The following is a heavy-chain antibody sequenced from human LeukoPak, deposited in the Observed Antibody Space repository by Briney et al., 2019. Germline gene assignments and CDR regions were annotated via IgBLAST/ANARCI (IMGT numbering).Heavy chain of an antibody. Sequence: SVKVSCKASGGTFSSYAISWVRQAPGQGLEWMGGIIPIFGTANYAQKFQGRVTITSDESTSTAYMELSSLRSEDTAVYYCARTSRGGYSGYDPNFDYWGQGTLVTVSS. CDR2: IIPIFGTA. V-gene: IGHV1-69*13. D-gene: IGHD5-12*01. CDR1: GGTFSSYA. CDR3: ARTSRGGYSGYDPNFDY. J-gene: IGHJ4*02.